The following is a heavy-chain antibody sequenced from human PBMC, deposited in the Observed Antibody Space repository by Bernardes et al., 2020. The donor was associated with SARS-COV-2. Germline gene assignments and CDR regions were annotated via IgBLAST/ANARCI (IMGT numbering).Heavy chain of an antibody. CDR2: IGVPGDT. V-gene: IGHV3-13*01. J-gene: IGHJ4*02. D-gene: IGHD1-26*01. CDR1: GFTFSNYD. Sequence: GGSLRLSCAASGFTFSNYDMHWVRQTTGGRLEWVSAIGVPGDTYYPGSVKGRFTISRENAKNSLYLQMNSLRPEDTAVYYCTRAGTGSYRSFDYWGQGVLVTVSS. CDR3: TRAGTGSYRSFDY.